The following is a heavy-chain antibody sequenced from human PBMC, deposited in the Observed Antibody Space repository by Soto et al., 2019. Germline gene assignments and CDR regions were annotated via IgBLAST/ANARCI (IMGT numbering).Heavy chain of an antibody. J-gene: IGHJ5*02. D-gene: IGHD3-22*01. V-gene: IGHV3-23*01. CDR1: GFTFISYG. Sequence: PWGSLRLSCAASGFTFISYGISWVRQAPGKGLEWVSAISGSGGSTYYADSVKGRFTISRDNSKNTLYLQMNSLRAEDTAVYYCAKAYYPVAGFDPWGQGTLVTVS. CDR3: AKAYYPVAGFDP. CDR2: ISGSGGST.